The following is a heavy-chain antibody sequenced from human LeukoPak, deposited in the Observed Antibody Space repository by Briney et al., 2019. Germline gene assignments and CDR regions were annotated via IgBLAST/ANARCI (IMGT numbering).Heavy chain of an antibody. CDR3: AKPSLPGYSSGWYFDY. J-gene: IGHJ4*02. D-gene: IGHD6-19*01. Sequence: GGSLRLSCEASGFTFSTFAMIWVRQPPGKGLEWVSSIFPSGGEIHYADSVRGRFTISRDNSKSTLSLQMNSLRAEDTAIYYCAKPSLPGYSSGWYFDYWGQGTLVTVSS. CDR1: GFTFSTFA. CDR2: IFPSGGEI. V-gene: IGHV3-23*01.